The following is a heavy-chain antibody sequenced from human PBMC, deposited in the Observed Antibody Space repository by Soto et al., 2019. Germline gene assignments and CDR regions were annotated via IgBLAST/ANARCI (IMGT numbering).Heavy chain of an antibody. CDR3: ARGRLTMVRGVIIPGWYYYYGMDV. CDR2: MNPNSGNT. J-gene: IGHJ6*02. V-gene: IGHV1-8*01. CDR1: GYTFTSYD. D-gene: IGHD3-10*01. Sequence: QVQLVQSGAEVKKPGASVKVSCKASGYTFTSYDINWVRQATGQGLEWMGWMNPNSGNTGYAQKFQGRVTMTRNTSISTGYMELSSLRSEDTAVYYCARGRLTMVRGVIIPGWYYYYGMDVWGQGTTVTVSS.